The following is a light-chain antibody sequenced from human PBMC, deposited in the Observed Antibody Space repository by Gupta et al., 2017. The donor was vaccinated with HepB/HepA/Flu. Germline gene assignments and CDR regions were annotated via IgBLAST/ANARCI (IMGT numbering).Light chain of an antibody. Sequence: IVMTQSPATLSVSSGERATLSCRASQSVSSNLAWYQQKPGQAPRLLIYGASTRATGNPARLTGSGSGKEFTLTISSLQAEDFAVYYCQQDDYWPTFGQGPKVEIK. CDR1: QSVSSN. CDR2: GAS. CDR3: QQDDYWPT. J-gene: IGKJ1*01. V-gene: IGKV3-15*01.